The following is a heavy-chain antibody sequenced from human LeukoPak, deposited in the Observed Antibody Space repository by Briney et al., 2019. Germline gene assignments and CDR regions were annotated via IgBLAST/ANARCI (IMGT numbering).Heavy chain of an antibody. CDR2: MNPNSGNT. CDR3: ARGPRHRAGCSGGRCYSSFDY. J-gene: IGHJ4*02. Sequence: AASVKVSCKASGYTFTSYDINWVRQATAQGLEWMGWMNPNSGNTGYAQKFQGRVTMTRNTSISTAYMELSSLRSEDTAVYYCARGPRHRAGCSGGRCYSSFDYWGQGTLVTVSS. D-gene: IGHD2-15*01. CDR1: GYTFTSYD. V-gene: IGHV1-8*01.